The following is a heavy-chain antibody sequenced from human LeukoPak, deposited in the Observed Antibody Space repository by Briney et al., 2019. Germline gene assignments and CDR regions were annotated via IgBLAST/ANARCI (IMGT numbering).Heavy chain of an antibody. CDR2: INPNSGGT. V-gene: IGHV1-2*06. CDR1: GYTFTGYY. J-gene: IGHJ4*02. D-gene: IGHD1-1*01. Sequence: ASVKVSCKPSGYTFTGYYMHWVRQAPGQGLEWMGRINPNSGGTNYAQKFQGRVTMTRDTSITTAYMELSSLRSDDPAVYYCASWDWNPNYYFDYWGQGTLVTVSS. CDR3: ASWDWNPNYYFDY.